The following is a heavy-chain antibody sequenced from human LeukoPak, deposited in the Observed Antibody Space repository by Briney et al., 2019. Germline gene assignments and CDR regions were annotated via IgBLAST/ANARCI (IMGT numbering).Heavy chain of an antibody. Sequence: GSLRLSCAASGFTFSSYGMHWVRQAPGKGLEWVAVIWYDGSNKYYADSVKGRFTISRDNSKNTLYLQMNSLRAEDTAVYYCARERGYDFWSGYPTSYYFDYWGQGTLVTASS. V-gene: IGHV3-33*01. CDR2: IWYDGSNK. J-gene: IGHJ4*02. CDR1: GFTFSSYG. CDR3: ARERGYDFWSGYPTSYYFDY. D-gene: IGHD3-3*01.